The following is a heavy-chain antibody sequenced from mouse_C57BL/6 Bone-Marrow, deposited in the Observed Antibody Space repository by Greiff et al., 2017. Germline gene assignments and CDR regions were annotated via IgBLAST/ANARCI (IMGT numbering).Heavy chain of an antibody. CDR2: IDPETGGT. CDR1: GYTFTDYE. V-gene: IGHV1-15*01. J-gene: IGHJ1*03. D-gene: IGHD1-1*01. Sequence: VKLMESGAELVRPGASVTLSCKASGYTFTDYEMHWVKQTPVHGLEWIGAIDPETGGTAYNQKFKGKAILTADQSSSPAYMELRSLTSEDSAVYYCTRRRGSYGSSYGYFDVWGKGTTVTVSS. CDR3: TRRRGSYGSSYGYFDV.